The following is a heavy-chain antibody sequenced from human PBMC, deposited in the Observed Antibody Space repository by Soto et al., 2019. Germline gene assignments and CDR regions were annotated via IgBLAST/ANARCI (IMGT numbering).Heavy chain of an antibody. CDR1: GLTFEKYA. CDR2: IPGSGYTA. D-gene: IGHD6-19*01. Sequence: EVQVLESGGGFVQPGGSLRLTCTVSGLTFEKYAMSWVRQAPGKELQWVSAIPGSGYTAYYADSVKGRFTISRDNSQNTVHLQMNSLRAEDTAIYFRAVWEHWLSNNYYHGLDVWGQGTMVTVSS. V-gene: IGHV3-23*01. J-gene: IGHJ6*02. CDR3: AVWEHWLSNNYYHGLDV.